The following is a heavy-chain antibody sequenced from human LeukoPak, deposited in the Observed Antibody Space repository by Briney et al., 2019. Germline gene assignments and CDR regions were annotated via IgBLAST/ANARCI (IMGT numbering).Heavy chain of an antibody. J-gene: IGHJ4*02. Sequence: PGGSLRLSCAASGLPFSTYTMYWVRHPPGKSLEWVSIIGSSGGGIHYADSVKGRFTISRDNSKNALYLQMNSLRVEDTAVYYCAIDPNWGTHSWGQGVLVTVSS. CDR3: AIDPNWGTHS. D-gene: IGHD7-27*01. CDR2: IGSSGGGI. V-gene: IGHV3-23*01. CDR1: GLPFSTYT.